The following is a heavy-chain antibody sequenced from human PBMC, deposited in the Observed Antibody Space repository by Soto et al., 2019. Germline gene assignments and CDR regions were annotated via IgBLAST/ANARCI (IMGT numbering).Heavy chain of an antibody. Sequence: EVQLVESGGGLVKPGGSLRLSCAASGFTFSSYSMNWVRQAPGKGLEWVSSISSSSSYIYYADSVKGRFTISRDNAKNSLYLQMNSLRAEDTAVYYCARRRYSGYADFDYWGQGTLVTVSS. CDR3: ARRRYSGYADFDY. V-gene: IGHV3-21*01. CDR2: ISSSSSYI. CDR1: GFTFSSYS. D-gene: IGHD5-12*01. J-gene: IGHJ4*02.